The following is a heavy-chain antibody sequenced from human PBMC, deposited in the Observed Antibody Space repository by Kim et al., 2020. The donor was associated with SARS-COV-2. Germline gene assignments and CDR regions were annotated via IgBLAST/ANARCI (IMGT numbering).Heavy chain of an antibody. V-gene: IGHV4-34*01. CDR3: ARLRGITIFGVVIHTPYGMDG. CDR1: GGSFSGYY. J-gene: IGHJ6*01. D-gene: IGHD3-3*01. Sequence: SETLSLTCAVYGGSFSGYYWSWIRQPPGKGLEWIGEINHSGSTNYNPSLKSRVTISVDTSKNQFSLKLSSVTAADTAVYYCARLRGITIFGVVIHTPYGMDGWKQGTTVTVSS. CDR2: INHSGST.